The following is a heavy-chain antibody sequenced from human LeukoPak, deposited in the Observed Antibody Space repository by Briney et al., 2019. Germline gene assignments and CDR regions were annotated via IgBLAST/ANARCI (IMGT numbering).Heavy chain of an antibody. D-gene: IGHD6-19*01. J-gene: IGHJ4*02. CDR3: ARSIAVAGKSFDY. V-gene: IGHV3-30-3*01. CDR1: GFTFSSYA. CDR2: ISYDGSNK. Sequence: GRSLRLSCAASGFTFSSYAMHWVRQAPGKGLEWVAVISYDGSNKYYADSVKGRFTISRDNSKNTLYLQMNSLRAEDTAVYYCARSIAVAGKSFDYWGQGTLVTVSS.